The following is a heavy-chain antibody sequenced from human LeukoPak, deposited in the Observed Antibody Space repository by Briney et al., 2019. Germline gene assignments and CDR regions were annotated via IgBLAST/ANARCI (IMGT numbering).Heavy chain of an antibody. CDR2: IYYSWTT. Sequence: SETLSLTCTVSGGSISSPSYYWGWIRQSPGKGLEWIGSIYYSWTTQDNPSLMSRVTITVDTSKNQFSLKLTSVTAADMSVYYCVRQYYDILTGYSDLFDIWGPGTKVIVSS. J-gene: IGHJ3*02. D-gene: IGHD3-9*01. V-gene: IGHV4-39*01. CDR1: GGSISSPSYY. CDR3: VRQYYDILTGYSDLFDI.